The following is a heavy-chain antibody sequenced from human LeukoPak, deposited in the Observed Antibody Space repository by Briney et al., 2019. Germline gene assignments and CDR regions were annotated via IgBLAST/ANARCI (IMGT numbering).Heavy chain of an antibody. CDR3: ARDPYSGNYGNYYYYYMDV. D-gene: IGHD1-26*01. CDR2: ITSSGAYI. Sequence: GGSLRLSCAASGFTFSDYYMSWIRQAPGKALEWVSSITSSGAYIFYADSVRGRFTISRDNAKDSLYLQMNSLGPEDTAVYYCARDPYSGNYGNYYYYYMDVWGKGTTVTISS. J-gene: IGHJ6*03. V-gene: IGHV3-11*04. CDR1: GFTFSDYY.